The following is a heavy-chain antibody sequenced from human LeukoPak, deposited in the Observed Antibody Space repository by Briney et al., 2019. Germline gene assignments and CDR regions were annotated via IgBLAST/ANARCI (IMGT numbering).Heavy chain of an antibody. J-gene: IGHJ4*02. V-gene: IGHV1-18*01. D-gene: IGHD6-13*01. CDR2: ISAYNGNK. Sequence: ASVNVSCQASGYTFISYVISWVRPAPGQGVEWMGWISAYNGNKNYAKKLQGRVTMTTDTYTSAAYMELRSLRYDDTAVYYCARGPPGIGAAFDYWGQGTLVTVSS. CDR1: GYTFISYV. CDR3: ARGPPGIGAAFDY.